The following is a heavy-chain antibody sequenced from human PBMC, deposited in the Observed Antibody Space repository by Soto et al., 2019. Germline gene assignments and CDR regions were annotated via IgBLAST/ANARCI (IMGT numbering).Heavy chain of an antibody. CDR2: IYNGGST. CDR3: ARSLPGTYGAFDL. CDR1: GITVRSNY. V-gene: IGHV3-53*02. D-gene: IGHD1-7*01. Sequence: EVQLVETGGGLIQPGGSLRLSCAASGITVRSNYMSWVRQAPGKGLEWVAIIYNGGSTSYADSVKGRFTISRDNAKNTVYLQIDSLRAEDTAVYYCARSLPGTYGAFDLWGQGTMVTVSS. J-gene: IGHJ3*01.